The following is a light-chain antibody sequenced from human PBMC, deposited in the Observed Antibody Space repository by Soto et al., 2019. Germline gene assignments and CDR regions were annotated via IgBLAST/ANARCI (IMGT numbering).Light chain of an antibody. Sequence: IQLTQSPSSLSASVGDRVTISCRAIQGIATFLAWYQQKPGKAPKLLIYGASTLQSGVPSRFSGSGSGTDFTLTISSLQPEDFATYYCQQLNSFPIPFGPGTKVDIK. CDR3: QQLNSFPIP. V-gene: IGKV1-9*01. CDR1: QGIATF. CDR2: GAS. J-gene: IGKJ3*01.